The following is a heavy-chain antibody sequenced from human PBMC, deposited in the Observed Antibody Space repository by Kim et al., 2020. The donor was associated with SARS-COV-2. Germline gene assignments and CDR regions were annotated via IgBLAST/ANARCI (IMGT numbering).Heavy chain of an antibody. CDR1: GFTFDNFD. CDR3: TKGAWLDS. D-gene: IGHD6-19*01. V-gene: IGHV3-23*01. J-gene: IGHJ4*02. CDR2: ISASDGST. Sequence: GGSLRLSCEASGFTFDNFDMSWVRQTPGKGLECVSVISASDGSTYYADSVKGRLTISRDNSKNTVYLQMNSLRDEDTAIYYCTKGAWLDSWGQGTLVTVSS.